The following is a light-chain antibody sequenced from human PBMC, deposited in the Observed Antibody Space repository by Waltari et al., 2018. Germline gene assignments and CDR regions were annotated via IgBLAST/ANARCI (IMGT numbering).Light chain of an antibody. J-gene: IGKJ3*01. Sequence: DIVMTQSPLSLPVTPGEPASISCRSSQSLLHSNGYNYLDWYLQKPGQSPPLLIYLGSNRASGVPDRFSGSGSGTDFTLKISRVEAEDVGVYYCMQALQTSFTFGPGTKVDIK. CDR2: LGS. CDR1: QSLLHSNGYNY. CDR3: MQALQTSFT. V-gene: IGKV2-28*01.